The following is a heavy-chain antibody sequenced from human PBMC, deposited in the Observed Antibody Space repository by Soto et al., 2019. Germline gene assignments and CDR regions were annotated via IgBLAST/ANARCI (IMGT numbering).Heavy chain of an antibody. CDR3: ARSPDTLGYCSGDSCLSWFDP. D-gene: IGHD2-15*01. V-gene: IGHV2-5*01. CDR1: GFSISTSGVG. CDR2: IYWNDDK. J-gene: IGHJ5*02. Sequence: QITLKESGPTLVKPTQTLTLTCTFSGFSISTSGVGVGWIRQPPGKALEWLALIYWNDDKRYSPSLKSRLTITKDTSRNQVVLTMTNMDPVDTAKYYCARSPDTLGYCSGDSCLSWFDPWGQGTLVTVSS.